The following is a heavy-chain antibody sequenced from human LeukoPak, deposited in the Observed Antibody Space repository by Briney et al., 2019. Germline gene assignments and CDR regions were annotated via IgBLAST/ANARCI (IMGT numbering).Heavy chain of an antibody. J-gene: IGHJ6*03. CDR2: ISAYNGNT. Sequence: ASVKVSCKASGYTFTSYGISWVRQAPGQGLEWMGWISAYNGNTNYAQKLQGRVTMTTDTSTSTAYMELRSLRSDDTAVYYCARSPDLLCTNGVCYSVDWVEAIYYYMDVWGKGTTVTVSS. CDR3: ARSPDLLCTNGVCYSVDWVEAIYYYMDV. CDR1: GYTFTSYG. V-gene: IGHV1-18*01. D-gene: IGHD2-8*01.